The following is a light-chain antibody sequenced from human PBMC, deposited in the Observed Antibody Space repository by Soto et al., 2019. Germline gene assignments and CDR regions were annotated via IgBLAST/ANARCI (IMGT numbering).Light chain of an antibody. Sequence: EIVMTQSPVTLSVSPGERVTLSCRASQSVSSNLAWYQQKPGQAPSLLIYGAFTRATGIPARFSGTGSGTEFTLTISSLQSEDFAVYYCHQYGSSPATFGQGTKVDIK. V-gene: IGKV3-15*01. CDR2: GAF. J-gene: IGKJ1*01. CDR3: HQYGSSPAT. CDR1: QSVSSN.